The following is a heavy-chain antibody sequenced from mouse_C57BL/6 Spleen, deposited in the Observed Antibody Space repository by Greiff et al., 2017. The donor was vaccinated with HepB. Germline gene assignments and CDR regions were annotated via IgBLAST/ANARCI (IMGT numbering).Heavy chain of an antibody. V-gene: IGHV5-4*01. CDR1: GFTFSSYA. J-gene: IGHJ4*01. Sequence: EVQRVESGGGLVKPGGSLKLSCAASGFTFSSYAMSWVRQTPEKRLEWVATISDGGSYTYYPDNVKGRFTISRDNAKNNLYLQMSHLKSEDTAMYYCAREGYSNYGGYAMDYWGQGTSVTVSS. D-gene: IGHD2-5*01. CDR2: ISDGGSYT. CDR3: AREGYSNYGGYAMDY.